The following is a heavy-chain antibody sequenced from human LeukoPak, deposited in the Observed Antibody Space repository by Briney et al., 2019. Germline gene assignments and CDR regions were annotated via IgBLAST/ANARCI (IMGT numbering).Heavy chain of an antibody. J-gene: IGHJ4*02. CDR3: ARAVLYQLLGTHFDY. CDR2: IWYDGSKK. Sequence: SGGSLRLSCAASGFIFRNYGMNWVRQAPGKGLEWVAVIWYDGSKKYYADSVKGRFTISRDNSKNTLYLQMNSLRAEDTAVYYCARAVLYQLLGTHFDYWGQGTLVTVSS. CDR1: GFIFRNYG. V-gene: IGHV3-33*01. D-gene: IGHD2-2*01.